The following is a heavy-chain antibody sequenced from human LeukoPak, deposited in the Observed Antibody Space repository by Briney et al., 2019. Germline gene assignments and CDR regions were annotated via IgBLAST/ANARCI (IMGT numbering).Heavy chain of an antibody. V-gene: IGHV4-30-2*01. J-gene: IGHJ4*02. Sequence: SQTLSLTCAVSGGSISSGGYSWSWIRQPPGKGLEWIGYIYHSGSTNYNPSLKSRVTMSVDTSKNQFSLKLTSVTAADTAVYYCAREGYGGNYLDYWGQGTLVTVSS. CDR2: IYHSGST. CDR1: GGSISSGGYS. CDR3: AREGYGGNYLDY. D-gene: IGHD4-23*01.